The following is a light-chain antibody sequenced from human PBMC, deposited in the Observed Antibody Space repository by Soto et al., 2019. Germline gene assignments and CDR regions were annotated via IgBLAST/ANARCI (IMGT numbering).Light chain of an antibody. Sequence: EIVLTQSPGTLSLSPGERATLSCRASQSVSSSYLAWYQQKPGQAPRLLIYGASSRATGIPDRFSGSGSGTDFTLTISRLEPEDFAVYYCQQYNTFCPGTKVDIK. CDR1: QSVSSSY. CDR2: GAS. V-gene: IGKV3-20*01. CDR3: QQYNT. J-gene: IGKJ3*01.